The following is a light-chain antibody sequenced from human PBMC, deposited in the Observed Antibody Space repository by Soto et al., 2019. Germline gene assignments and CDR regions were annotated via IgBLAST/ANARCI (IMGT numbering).Light chain of an antibody. Sequence: MTQSPSTLSASIGDRVTLSCRASQSVSSYLAWYQQKPGQAPRLLIYGASTRATGIPARFSGSGSGTEFTLTISSLQSEDFALYYCQQYNNWPRTFGQGTKVDIK. CDR2: GAS. J-gene: IGKJ1*01. CDR1: QSVSSY. CDR3: QQYNNWPRT. V-gene: IGKV3-15*01.